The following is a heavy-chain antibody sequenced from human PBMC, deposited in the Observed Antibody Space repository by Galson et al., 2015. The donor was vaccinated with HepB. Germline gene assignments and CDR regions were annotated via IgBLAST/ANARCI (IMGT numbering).Heavy chain of an antibody. CDR2: IYYSGST. Sequence: TLSLTCTVSGDSISSGGYYWSWIRQHPGQGLEWIGYIYYSGSTYYNPSLKSRVTISVDTSKNQFSLKLSSVTAADTAVYYCARGPSSSFGYWGQGTLVTVSP. J-gene: IGHJ4*02. D-gene: IGHD6-6*01. CDR3: ARGPSSSFGY. V-gene: IGHV4-31*03. CDR1: GDSISSGGYY.